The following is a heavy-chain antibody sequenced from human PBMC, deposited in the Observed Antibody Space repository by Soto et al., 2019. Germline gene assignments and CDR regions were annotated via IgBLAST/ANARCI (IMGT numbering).Heavy chain of an antibody. CDR1: GGPFNGFY. D-gene: IGHD5-12*01. CDR2: INDRES. V-gene: IGHV4-34*01. CDR3: ARLRWLNPPTRPEHYFYGMDV. Sequence: QVQLQQWGAGLLKPSETLSLTCGVYGGPFNGFYWSWVRQPPGKGLEGIGEINDRESNYSPSLKNRLSISTDASKKQFSLKLTSVTAADTAVYYCARLRWLNPPTRPEHYFYGMDVWGQGTSVIVSS. J-gene: IGHJ6*02.